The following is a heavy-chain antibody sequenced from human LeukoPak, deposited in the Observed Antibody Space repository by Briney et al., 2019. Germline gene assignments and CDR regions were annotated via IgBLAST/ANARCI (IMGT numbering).Heavy chain of an antibody. CDR2: INPNSGGT. CDR3: ARDSYYYDSSGYYRIDY. V-gene: IGHV1-2*02. CDR1: GYTFTGYY. Sequence: ASVKVSCKASGYTFTGYYMHWVRQAPGQGLEWMGWINPNSGGTNYAQKFQGRVTMTRDTSISTAYVELSRLRSDDTAVYYCARDSYYYDSSGYYRIDYWGQGTLVTVSS. D-gene: IGHD3-22*01. J-gene: IGHJ4*02.